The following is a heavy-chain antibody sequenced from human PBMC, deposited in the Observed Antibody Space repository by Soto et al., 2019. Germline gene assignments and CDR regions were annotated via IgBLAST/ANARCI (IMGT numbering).Heavy chain of an antibody. CDR1: GFTFSSYG. CDR3: ARELSIAARLFGYYLDY. D-gene: IGHD6-6*01. Sequence: GGSLRLSCAASGFTFSSYGMHWVRQAPGKGLEWVAVIWYDGSNKYYADSVKGRFTISRDNSKNTLYLQMNSLRAEDTAVYYCARELSIAARLFGYYLDYWGQGTLVTVSS. J-gene: IGHJ4*02. CDR2: IWYDGSNK. V-gene: IGHV3-33*01.